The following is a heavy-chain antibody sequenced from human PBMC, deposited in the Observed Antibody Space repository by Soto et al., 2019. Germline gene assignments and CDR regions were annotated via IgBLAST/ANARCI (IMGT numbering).Heavy chain of an antibody. CDR3: AKGYYVILTGYYGRHTYGMDV. Sequence: ASVKVSCKASGGTFSSYTISWVRQAPGQGLEWMGRIIPILGIANYAQKFQGRVTVTADKSTSTAYMELSSLRSEDTAVYYCAKGYYVILTGYYGRHTYGMDVWGQGTTVTVSS. V-gene: IGHV1-69*02. CDR2: IIPILGIA. J-gene: IGHJ6*02. D-gene: IGHD3-9*01. CDR1: GGTFSSYT.